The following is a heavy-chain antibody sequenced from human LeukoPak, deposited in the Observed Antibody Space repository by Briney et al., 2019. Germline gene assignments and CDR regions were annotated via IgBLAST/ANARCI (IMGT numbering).Heavy chain of an antibody. D-gene: IGHD4-11*01. V-gene: IGHV1-69*01. CDR2: IIPIFGTA. CDR3: ARSVWDGPAMTTKYWFDP. CDR1: GGTFSSYA. J-gene: IGHJ5*02. Sequence: ASVKVSCKASGGTFSSYAISWVRQAPGQGLEWMGGIIPIFGTANYAQKFQGRVTITADESTSTAYMELSSLRSEDTAVYYCARSVWDGPAMTTKYWFDPWGQGTLVTVSS.